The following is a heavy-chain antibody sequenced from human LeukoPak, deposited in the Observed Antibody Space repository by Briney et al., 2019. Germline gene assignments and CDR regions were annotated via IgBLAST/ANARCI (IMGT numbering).Heavy chain of an antibody. CDR3: AKSRTHSSGWFTSAFDV. CDR1: GYTFTGDY. CDR2: INPNRGET. J-gene: IGHJ3*01. D-gene: IGHD6-13*01. Sequence: ASVKVSCKASGYTFTGDYIHWVRQAPGQGFEWMGWINPNRGETKYAQKFQGTVTMTRDTSITTAYMEVTRLRYEDTAVYYCAKSRTHSSGWFTSAFDVWGQGTMVTVSA. V-gene: IGHV1-2*02.